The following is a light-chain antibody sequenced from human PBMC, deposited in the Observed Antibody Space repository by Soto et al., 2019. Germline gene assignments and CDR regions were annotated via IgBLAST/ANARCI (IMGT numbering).Light chain of an antibody. V-gene: IGKV1-5*01. Sequence: DIQMTQAPCTLSASVGDIVTITCRASQSISSWLAWYQQKPGKAPKLLIYDASSLESGVPSRFSGSGSGTEFTLTISSLQPDDFATYYCQKYNSYSWKFGQGTKVDIK. J-gene: IGKJ1*01. CDR3: QKYNSYSWK. CDR2: DAS. CDR1: QSISSW.